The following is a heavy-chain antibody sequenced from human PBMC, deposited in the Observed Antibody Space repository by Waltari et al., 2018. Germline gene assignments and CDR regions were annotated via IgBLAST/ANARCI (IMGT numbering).Heavy chain of an antibody. Sequence: QVQLQESGPGLVKPSETLSPICTVPGGSMTTYYWGWVRQPPGGGLEWIGDLYYSGGTYSAGSTAYNPSLKSRVTVSINTPRDQFSLELRSVTAADTAVYYCARRDSFTDFWGQGTLIIVSS. J-gene: IGHJ4*02. D-gene: IGHD2-21*01. CDR3: ARRDSFTDF. CDR2: LYYSGGT. CDR1: GGSMTTYY. V-gene: IGHV4-59*08.